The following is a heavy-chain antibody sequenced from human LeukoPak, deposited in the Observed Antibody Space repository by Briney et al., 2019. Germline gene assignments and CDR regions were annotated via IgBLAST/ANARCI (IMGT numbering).Heavy chain of an antibody. CDR1: RFAFSNFA. Sequence: GGSLRLSCAASRFAFSNFAMSWVRQAPGKGLEWVSAMSGSGYYTYYVESAKGRFTISRDNAKNTLYLHTNSLRADDTAVYYCAKMEGQRLYDYCMDVWGRGTTVTVSS. D-gene: IGHD3-3*01. CDR3: AKMEGQRLYDYCMDV. V-gene: IGHV3-23*01. CDR2: MSGSGYYT. J-gene: IGHJ6*03.